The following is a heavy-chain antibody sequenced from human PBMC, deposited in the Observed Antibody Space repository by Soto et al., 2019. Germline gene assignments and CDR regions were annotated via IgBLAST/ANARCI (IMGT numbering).Heavy chain of an antibody. CDR1: GFTFGDYA. V-gene: IGHV3-49*03. J-gene: IGHJ4*02. Sequence: GGSLRLSCTASGFTFGDYAMSWFRQAPGKGLEWVGFIRSKAYGGTTEYAASVKGRFTISRDDSKSIAYLQMNSLKTEDTAVYYCTRESLYYDFWSGYYQPDYWGQGTLVTVSS. CDR3: TRESLYYDFWSGYYQPDY. D-gene: IGHD3-3*01. CDR2: IRSKAYGGTT.